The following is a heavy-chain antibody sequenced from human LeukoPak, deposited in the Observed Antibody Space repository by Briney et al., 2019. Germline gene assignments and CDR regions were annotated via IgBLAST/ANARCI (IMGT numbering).Heavy chain of an antibody. Sequence: PGGSLRLSCVASGFTFSTYWMTWVRQAPGKGLEWVANIKQDGSDKYYVDSVKGRFTISRDNAKNSLYLQMNSLRAEDTAVYYCARGVVPAANVAFWGQGTLVTVSS. D-gene: IGHD2-2*01. CDR3: ARGVVPAANVAF. CDR1: GFTFSTYW. V-gene: IGHV3-7*04. CDR2: IKQDGSDK. J-gene: IGHJ4*02.